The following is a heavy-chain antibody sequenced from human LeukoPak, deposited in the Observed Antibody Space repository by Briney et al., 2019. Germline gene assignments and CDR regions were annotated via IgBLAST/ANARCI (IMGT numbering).Heavy chain of an antibody. CDR3: AKNGDRGAYCTGGTCYPYFYYYMDV. J-gene: IGHJ6*03. Sequence: GGSLRLSCAAFGFTFSSYAMSWVRQAPGKGLEWVSSISSTGVTTYYADSVKGRFTISRDNSKNTLYLQMNRLRAEDTAIYYCAKNGDRGAYCTGGTCYPYFYYYMDVWGKGTTVTI. CDR1: GFTFSSYA. D-gene: IGHD2-15*01. V-gene: IGHV3-23*01. CDR2: ISSTGVTT.